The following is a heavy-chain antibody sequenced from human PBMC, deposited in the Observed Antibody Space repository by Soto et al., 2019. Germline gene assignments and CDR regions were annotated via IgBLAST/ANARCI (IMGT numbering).Heavy chain of an antibody. CDR3: VRGGSNYAS. CDR1: GFTFSDSW. CDR2: IKPDESEK. V-gene: IGHV3-7*01. J-gene: IGHJ5*02. Sequence: EVQLVESGGGLVQPGGSLRLSCTASGFTFSDSWMTWVRQAPGKGLEWVARIKPDESEKKYADSVKGRLSISRDNAKNSMYVQMDSLRGEDTAVYYCVRGGSNYASWGQGTLVTVSS. D-gene: IGHD4-4*01.